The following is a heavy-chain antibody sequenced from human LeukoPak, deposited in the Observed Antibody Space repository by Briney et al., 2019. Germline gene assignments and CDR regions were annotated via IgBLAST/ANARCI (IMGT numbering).Heavy chain of an antibody. Sequence: GGSLRLSCAVSGFSFGSYWMSWVRQAPGKGLEWVSSISSSSSYIYYADSVKGRFTISRDNSKNTLYLQMNSLRAEDTAVYYCARDGDSPPGDYWGQGTLVTVSS. D-gene: IGHD4-17*01. CDR1: GFSFGSYW. J-gene: IGHJ4*02. CDR2: ISSSSSYI. CDR3: ARDGDSPPGDY. V-gene: IGHV3-21*01.